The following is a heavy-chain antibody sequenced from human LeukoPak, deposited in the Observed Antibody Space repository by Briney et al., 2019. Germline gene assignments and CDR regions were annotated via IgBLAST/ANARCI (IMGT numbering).Heavy chain of an antibody. CDR3: ARDMQLST. CDR1: GFSFSTYY. Sequence: GGSLRLSCAASGFSFSTYYVNWVRQAPGEGLEWVSLISYSGANSYYTDSVRGRFTISRDNSKDTLFLQMNSLRAEDTAIYYCARDMQLSTWGLGTMVTVSS. D-gene: IGHD3-16*02. V-gene: IGHV3-23*01. J-gene: IGHJ3*01. CDR2: ISYSGANS.